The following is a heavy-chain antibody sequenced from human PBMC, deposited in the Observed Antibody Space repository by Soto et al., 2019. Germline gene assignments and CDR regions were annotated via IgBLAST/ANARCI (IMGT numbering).Heavy chain of an antibody. V-gene: IGHV1-69*13. Sequence: VASVKVSCKASGGTFSSYAISWVRQAPGQGLEWMGGIIPIFGTANYAQKFQGRVTITADESTSTAYMELSSLRSEDTAVYYCARGQSVFDSYYYGMDVWGQGTTVTVSS. CDR2: IIPIFGTA. D-gene: IGHD3-3*01. CDR3: ARGQSVFDSYYYGMDV. J-gene: IGHJ6*02. CDR1: GGTFSSYA.